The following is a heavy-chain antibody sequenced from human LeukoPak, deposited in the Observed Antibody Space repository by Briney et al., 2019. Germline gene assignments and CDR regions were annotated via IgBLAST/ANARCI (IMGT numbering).Heavy chain of an antibody. CDR2: VYHSGDT. D-gene: IGHD3-10*01. V-gene: IGHV4-38-2*02. CDR3: ARERPSIVRGVQTPFDY. CDR1: AFSVTSSYY. J-gene: IGHJ4*02. Sequence: TSSETLSLTCVVSAFSVTSSYYWGWIRQSPGKGLEWIGSVYHSGDTYYNPSLEGRVAMSVDTSKNQLSLKLSSVTAADTAVYYCARERPSIVRGVQTPFDYWDQGTLVTVSS.